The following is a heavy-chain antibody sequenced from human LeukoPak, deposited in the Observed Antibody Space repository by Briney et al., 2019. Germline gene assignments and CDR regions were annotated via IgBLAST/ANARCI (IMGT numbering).Heavy chain of an antibody. V-gene: IGHV4-34*01. CDR2: INHSGST. CDR3: ARGLPLYYYGSGSYYKPFFDY. D-gene: IGHD3-10*01. J-gene: IGHJ4*02. Sequence: PSETLSLACAVYGGSFSGYYWSWIRQPPGKGLEWIGEINHSGSTNYNPSLKSRVTISVDTSKNQFSLKLSSVTAADTAVYYCARGLPLYYYGSGSYYKPFFDYWRQGTLVTVSS. CDR1: GGSFSGYY.